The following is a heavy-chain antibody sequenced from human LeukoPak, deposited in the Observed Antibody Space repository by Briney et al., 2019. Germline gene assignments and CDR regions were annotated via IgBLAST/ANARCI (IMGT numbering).Heavy chain of an antibody. CDR1: GDSISSITYY. V-gene: IGHV4-39*01. Sequence: SETLSLTCTVSGDSISSITYYWGWVRQPPGKGLEWIATIYYSGTTHYNPSLKSRVTISVATSKNQFSLNLSSVTAADTAVYYCAGGATYYYDSSGSLFDSWGQGTLVTVSS. D-gene: IGHD3-22*01. CDR2: IYYSGTT. J-gene: IGHJ4*02. CDR3: AGGATYYYDSSGSLFDS.